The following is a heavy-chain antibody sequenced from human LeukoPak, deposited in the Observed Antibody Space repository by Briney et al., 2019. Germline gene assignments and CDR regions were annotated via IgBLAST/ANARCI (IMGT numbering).Heavy chain of an antibody. Sequence: GSLRLSCSASGITFSNYGMHWVRQAPGKGLEYVSAISSNGGSTCYADSVKGRFTISRDNSKNTLYLQMSSLRAEDTAVYYCVKDGDYGNDAFDIWGQGTMVTVSS. CDR2: ISSNGGST. D-gene: IGHD4-17*01. CDR3: VKDGDYGNDAFDI. V-gene: IGHV3-64D*09. CDR1: GITFSNYG. J-gene: IGHJ3*02.